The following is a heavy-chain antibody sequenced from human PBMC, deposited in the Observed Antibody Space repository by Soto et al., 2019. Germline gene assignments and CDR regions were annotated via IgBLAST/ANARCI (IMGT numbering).Heavy chain of an antibody. CDR2: ISSSSTI. Sequence: GGSLRLSCAASGLTFSSYSMNWVRQAPGKGLEWVSYISSSSTIYYADSVKGRFTISRDNAKNSLYLQMNSLRDEDTAVYYCARTTGTESGVDHFDYWGQGTLVTVSS. D-gene: IGHD1-7*01. V-gene: IGHV3-48*02. J-gene: IGHJ4*02. CDR1: GLTFSSYS. CDR3: ARTTGTESGVDHFDY.